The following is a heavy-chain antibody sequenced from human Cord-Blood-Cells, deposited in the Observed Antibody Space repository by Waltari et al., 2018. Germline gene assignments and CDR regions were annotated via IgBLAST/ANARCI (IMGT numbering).Heavy chain of an antibody. J-gene: IGHJ3*02. Sequence: QVQLVQSGAEVKKPGASVKVSCKASGYTFTRYGISWVRQAPGQGLEWMGWISTYNGNTNYAQKLQGRVTMTTDTSTSTAYMELRSLRSDDTAVYYCARETYNWNDHDAFDIWGQGTMVTVSS. D-gene: IGHD1-1*01. V-gene: IGHV1-18*01. CDR1: GYTFTRYG. CDR2: ISTYNGNT. CDR3: ARETYNWNDHDAFDI.